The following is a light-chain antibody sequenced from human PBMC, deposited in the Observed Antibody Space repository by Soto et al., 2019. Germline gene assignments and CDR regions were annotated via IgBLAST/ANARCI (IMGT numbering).Light chain of an antibody. CDR3: ATWETSLSAVV. CDR1: NSNIGNNY. V-gene: IGLV1-51*01. CDR2: DNT. J-gene: IGLJ2*01. Sequence: QSALTQPPSVSAAPGQTVTISCSGSNSNIGNNYVSWYQKIPGTAPKLLIYDNTKRPSGIPHRFSGSKSGTSATLGITGLQTADEADYYCATWETSLSAVVFGEGTKLTVL.